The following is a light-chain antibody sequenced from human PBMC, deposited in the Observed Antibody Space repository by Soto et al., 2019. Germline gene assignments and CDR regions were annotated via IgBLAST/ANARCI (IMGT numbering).Light chain of an antibody. CDR1: QTLSNN. J-gene: IGKJ3*01. V-gene: IGKV3-15*01. Sequence: IVLTQSPGTLSVSPGERVILSCRASQTLSNNLAWYHQQPGQDPRLLLYGGFTRATGLPARFSGSGAGTEFTLTSSRLQSEDVAIYYCQQRNAWPLTFGPGTKLDLK. CDR3: QQRNAWPLT. CDR2: GGF.